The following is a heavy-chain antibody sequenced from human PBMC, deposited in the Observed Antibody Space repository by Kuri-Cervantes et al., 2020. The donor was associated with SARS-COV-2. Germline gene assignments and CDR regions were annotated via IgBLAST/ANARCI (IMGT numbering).Heavy chain of an antibody. D-gene: IGHD3-3*01. CDR2: INPSGGST. V-gene: IGHV1-46*01. CDR3: ARDLPGFLEWLGHWVSGMDV. Sequence: ASVKVSCKASGGTFTSYYMHWVRQAPGQGLEWMGIINPSGGSTSYAQKFQGRVTMTRDTSTSTVYMELSSLRSEDTAVYYCARDLPGFLEWLGHWVSGMDVWGQGTTVTVSS. J-gene: IGHJ6*02. CDR1: GGTFTSYY.